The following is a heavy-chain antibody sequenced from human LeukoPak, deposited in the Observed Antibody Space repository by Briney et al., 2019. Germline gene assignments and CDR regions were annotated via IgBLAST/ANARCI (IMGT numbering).Heavy chain of an antibody. V-gene: IGHV3-23*01. D-gene: IGHD3-22*01. CDR1: GFTFSSYA. CDR3: AKELFVGLYDSSGNYVRARNAFDH. CDR2: ISGSGGST. J-gene: IGHJ4*02. Sequence: GGSLRLSCAASGFTFSSYAMSWVRQAPGKGLEWVSAISGSGGSTYYADSVKGRFTISRDNSKNTLYLQMNSLRAEDTAVYYCAKELFVGLYDSSGNYVRARNAFDHWGQGTLVTVSS.